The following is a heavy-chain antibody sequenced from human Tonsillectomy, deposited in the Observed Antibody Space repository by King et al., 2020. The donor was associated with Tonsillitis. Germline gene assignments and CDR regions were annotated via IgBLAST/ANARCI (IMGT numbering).Heavy chain of an antibody. CDR2: IKSKTNGEAT. J-gene: IGHJ4*02. CDR1: GFTFSRAW. D-gene: IGHD4-17*01. Sequence: QLVQSGGGLVQPGGSLRLSCEASGFTFSRAWMSWVRQAPGKGLEWVGRIKSKTNGEATDYAASVKDRFTISRDDSKNTLYLRVSSLTTEDTAVYYCSTDKNGPPADYGGQGTLVTVAS. V-gene: IGHV3-15*01. CDR3: STDKNGPPADY.